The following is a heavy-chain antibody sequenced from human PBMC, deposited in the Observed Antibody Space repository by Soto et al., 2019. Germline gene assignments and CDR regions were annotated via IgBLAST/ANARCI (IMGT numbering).Heavy chain of an antibody. V-gene: IGHV3-30*18. D-gene: IGHD2-2*01. CDR1: GLTFSTYG. J-gene: IGHJ4*02. CDR2: ISNDVRNI. Sequence: VQLVESGGGVVQPGRSLRLSCAASGLTFSTYGFHWVRQAPGKGLEWVAVISNDVRNIHYAESVKGRFTISRHNSKNTLYLQMNSLRPNDTAVYYCVKDSLGGMTPVFMPGPDWGQGTLVTVSS. CDR3: VKDSLGGMTPVFMPGPD.